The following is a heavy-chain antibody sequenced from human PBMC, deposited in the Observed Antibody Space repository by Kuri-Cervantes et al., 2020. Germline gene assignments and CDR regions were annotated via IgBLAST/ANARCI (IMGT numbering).Heavy chain of an antibody. CDR3: AKGYYYDSSGYYPDY. CDR1: GFTFDDYA. CDR2: ISWNSGGI. J-gene: IGHJ4*02. Sequence: LSLTCAASGFTFDDYAMHWVRQAPGKGLEWVSGISWNSGGIGYADSVKGRFTISRDNAKNSLYLQMNSLRAEDTALYYCAKGYYYDSSGYYPDYWGQGTLVTVSS. V-gene: IGHV3-9*01. D-gene: IGHD3-22*01.